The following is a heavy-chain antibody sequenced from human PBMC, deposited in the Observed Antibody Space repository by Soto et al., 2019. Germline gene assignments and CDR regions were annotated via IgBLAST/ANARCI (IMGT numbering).Heavy chain of an antibody. D-gene: IGHD2-2*01. CDR1: GGSFSGYY. Sequence: QVQLQQWGAGLLKPSETLSLTCAVYGGSFSGYYWSWIRQPPGKGLEWIGEINHSGSTNYNPSLKSRVTISVDTSKNQFSLKLSSVNAADKAVYYCARGLLVRKVPAAKMGHYYYYMDVWGKGTTVTVSS. CDR2: INHSGST. J-gene: IGHJ6*03. CDR3: ARGLLVRKVPAAKMGHYYYYMDV. V-gene: IGHV4-34*01.